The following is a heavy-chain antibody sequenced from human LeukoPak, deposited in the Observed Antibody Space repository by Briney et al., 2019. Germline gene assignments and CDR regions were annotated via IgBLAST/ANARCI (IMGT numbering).Heavy chain of an antibody. CDR3: ARELGGSYNWFDP. CDR1: GYTFTGYY. D-gene: IGHD3-16*01. V-gene: IGHV1-2*06. J-gene: IGHJ5*02. CDR2: INPDRGGT. Sequence: ASVKVSCKASGYTFTGYYIHWVRQAPGQGLEWMGRINPDRGGTNFAQRFQGRVTMTRDTSISTAYMELSRLRSDDTAVYYCARELGGSYNWFDPWGQGTLVTVSS.